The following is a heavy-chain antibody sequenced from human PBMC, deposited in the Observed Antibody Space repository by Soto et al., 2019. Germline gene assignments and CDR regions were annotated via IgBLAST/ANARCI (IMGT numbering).Heavy chain of an antibody. J-gene: IGHJ4*02. V-gene: IGHV3-33*01. CDR2: IWYDGSNK. D-gene: IGHD6-19*01. CDR1: GFTFSSYG. Sequence: QVQLVESGGGVVQPGRSLRLSCAASGFTFSSYGMHWVRQAPGKGLEWVAVIWYDGSNKYYADSVKGRFTISRDNSKNTLYLQMNSLRAEDTAVYYCARTRRAGTIDYWGQGTLVTVSS. CDR3: ARTRRAGTIDY.